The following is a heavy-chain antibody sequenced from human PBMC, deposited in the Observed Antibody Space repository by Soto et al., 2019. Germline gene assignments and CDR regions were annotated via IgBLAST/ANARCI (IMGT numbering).Heavy chain of an antibody. CDR2: ITPFFGIT. CDR3: ASATATTNYYYMDV. D-gene: IGHD4-17*01. CDR1: GSTFISYT. Sequence: QVQLVQSGAEAKRPGSSVKVSCVASGSTFISYTFSWVRQAPGQGLEWMGRITPFFGITNYAQKFQGRVTITADKSTGTAYMELSSLRSEDTAVYYCASATATTNYYYMDVWGKGTTVTVSS. V-gene: IGHV1-69*02. J-gene: IGHJ6*03.